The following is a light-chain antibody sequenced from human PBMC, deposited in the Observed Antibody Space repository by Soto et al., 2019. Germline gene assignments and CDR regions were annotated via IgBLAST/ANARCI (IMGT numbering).Light chain of an antibody. CDR2: GNS. Sequence: QSVLTQPPSVSGAPGQRVTISCTGSSSNIGAGYDENWYQQLPGAAPKFLIYGNSNRPSGVPDRFSGSKSGTSASLAITGLQAEDEADYYCQSYDSRLSGYVFGTGTKVTVL. CDR1: SSNIGAGYD. J-gene: IGLJ1*01. CDR3: QSYDSRLSGYV. V-gene: IGLV1-40*01.